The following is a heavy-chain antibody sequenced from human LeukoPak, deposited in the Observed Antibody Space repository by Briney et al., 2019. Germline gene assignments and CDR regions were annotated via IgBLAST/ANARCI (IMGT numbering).Heavy chain of an antibody. Sequence: QPGRSLRLSCTASGFTFGDYALSWVRQAPGKGLEWVANIKEDGSEKYYVDSVKGRFTISRDNAKSSLYLQMNRLRAEDTAIYYCARAYSSNWYDAFDLWGQGTMVTVSS. V-gene: IGHV3-7*01. CDR3: ARAYSSNWYDAFDL. CDR1: GFTFGDYA. CDR2: IKEDGSEK. D-gene: IGHD6-13*01. J-gene: IGHJ3*01.